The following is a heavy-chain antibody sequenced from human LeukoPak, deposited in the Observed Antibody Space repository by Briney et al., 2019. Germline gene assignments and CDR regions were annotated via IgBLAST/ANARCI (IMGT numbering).Heavy chain of an antibody. CDR1: GFTFNSYA. J-gene: IGHJ4*02. CDR2: ISGSGAST. D-gene: IGHD3-22*01. V-gene: IGHV3-23*01. Sequence: GGSLRLSCAASGFTFNSYAMSWVRQAPGKGLEWVSAISGSGASTYYADAVKGRFTISRDNSKNTLYLQMNSLRAEDTAVYYCAKDGGSGYPFDYWGQGTLVTVSS. CDR3: AKDGGSGYPFDY.